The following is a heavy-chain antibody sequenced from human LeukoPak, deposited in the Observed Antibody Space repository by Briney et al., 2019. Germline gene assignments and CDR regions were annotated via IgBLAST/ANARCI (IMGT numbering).Heavy chain of an antibody. CDR3: ARDTTGGDTAMVGQGRYYYYMDV. Sequence: GASVKVSCKASGYTFTDYGISWVRQAPGQGLEWMGGIIPIFGTANYAQKFQGRVTITTDESTSTAYMELSSLRSEDTAVYYCARDTTGGDTAMVGQGRYYYYMDVWGKGTTVTVSS. D-gene: IGHD5-18*01. V-gene: IGHV1-69*05. CDR1: GYTFTDYG. J-gene: IGHJ6*03. CDR2: IIPIFGTA.